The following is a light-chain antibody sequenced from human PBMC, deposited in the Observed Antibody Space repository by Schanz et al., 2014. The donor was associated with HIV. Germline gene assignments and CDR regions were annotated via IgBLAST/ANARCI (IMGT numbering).Light chain of an antibody. J-gene: IGKJ2*01. CDR1: QSVLYSSTNKNY. CDR3: QQYGSSYT. V-gene: IGKV4-1*01. CDR2: WAS. Sequence: DIVMTQSPDFLAVSLGARATIKCKSSQSVLYSSTNKNYLAWYQQKPGQPPKLLIYWASTRESGVPERFSGSGSGTDFTLTISSLEPEDFEVYYCQQYGSSYTFGQGTKLEIK.